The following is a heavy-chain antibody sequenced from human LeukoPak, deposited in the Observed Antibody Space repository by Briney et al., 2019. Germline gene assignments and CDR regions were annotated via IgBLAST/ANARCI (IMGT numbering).Heavy chain of an antibody. J-gene: IGHJ3*02. Sequence: ASVKVSCKASGYTFTSYYTHWVRQAPGQGLEWMGIINPSGGSTSYAQKFQGRVTMTTDTSTSTAYMELRSLRSDDTAVYYCARDKAHAFDIWGQGTMVTVSS. CDR2: INPSGGST. CDR1: GYTFTSYY. CDR3: ARDKAHAFDI. V-gene: IGHV1-46*01.